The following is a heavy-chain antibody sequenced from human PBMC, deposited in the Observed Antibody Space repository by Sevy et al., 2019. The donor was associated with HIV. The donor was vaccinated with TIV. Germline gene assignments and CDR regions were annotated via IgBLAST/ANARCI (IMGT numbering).Heavy chain of an antibody. CDR1: GVTLGDYD. CDR2: IRNKAYGGTR. Sequence: GGSLRLSCTVSGVTLGDYDMSWVRQAPGKGLEWVGFIRNKAYGGTREYAASVKGRFTISRDDSKSITYLQMNSLKAEDTDAYYTIRVGGATDWGMGVWGAGGTGSVSS. V-gene: IGHV3-49*04. J-gene: IGHJ6*01. CDR3: IRVGGATDWGMGV. D-gene: IGHD3-9*01.